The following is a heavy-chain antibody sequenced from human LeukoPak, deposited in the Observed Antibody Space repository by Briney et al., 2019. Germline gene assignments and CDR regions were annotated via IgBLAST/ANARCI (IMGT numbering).Heavy chain of an antibody. CDR3: ARGTYYGSGSYYKLDAFDI. D-gene: IGHD3-10*01. V-gene: IGHV1-18*01. CDR2: ISAYNGNT. Sequence: ASVKVSCKASGYTFTSYGISWVRQAPGQGLEWMGWISAYNGNTNYAQKLQGRVTMTTDTSTSTAYMELRSLRSDDTAVYYCARGTYYGSGSYYKLDAFDIWGQGTMVTVSS. CDR1: GYTFTSYG. J-gene: IGHJ3*02.